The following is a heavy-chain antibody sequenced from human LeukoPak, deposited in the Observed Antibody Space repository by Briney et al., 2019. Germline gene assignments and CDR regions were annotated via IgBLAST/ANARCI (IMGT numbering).Heavy chain of an antibody. D-gene: IGHD5-12*01. CDR2: ISSSGSGT. CDR3: AIGKSGYDWDY. Sequence: GGSLRLSCAASGFPFSSFPMSWVRHAPGKGLEWVSGISSSGSGTYYTDSVKGRFTISRDSSKKTVYLQMNSVRPEDTAVYYCAIGKSGYDWDYWGQETLVSVSS. CDR1: GFPFSSFP. J-gene: IGHJ4*02. V-gene: IGHV3-23*01.